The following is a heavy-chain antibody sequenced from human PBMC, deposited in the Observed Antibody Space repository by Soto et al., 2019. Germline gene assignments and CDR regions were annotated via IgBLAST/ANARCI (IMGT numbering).Heavy chain of an antibody. CDR3: AKKVNSGPGSQYFDY. V-gene: IGHV3-23*01. J-gene: IGHJ4*02. CDR2: FRTSGDGGTT. Sequence: GGSLRLSCAASGFTFSSYSMSWVRQAPGKGLEWVSGFRTSGDGGTTYYADSVKGRFTISRDNSRNMLFLQMNSLRAEDTAIYYCAKKVNSGPGSQYFDYWGQGTLVTVSS. CDR1: GFTFSSYS. D-gene: IGHD3-10*01.